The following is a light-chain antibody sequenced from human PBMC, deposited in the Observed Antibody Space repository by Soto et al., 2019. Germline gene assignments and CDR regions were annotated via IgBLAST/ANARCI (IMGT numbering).Light chain of an antibody. J-gene: IGLJ2*01. CDR2: DDS. CDR3: QVWDSSSDHPV. V-gene: IGLV3-21*02. CDR1: NIGSKS. Sequence: SYELTQPPSVSVAPGQTARITCGGNNIGSKSVHWYQQKPGQAPVLVVYDDSDRPSGITERFSGSNSGNTATLTISRVEAGDEADYYCQVWDSSSDHPVFGGGTQVTVL.